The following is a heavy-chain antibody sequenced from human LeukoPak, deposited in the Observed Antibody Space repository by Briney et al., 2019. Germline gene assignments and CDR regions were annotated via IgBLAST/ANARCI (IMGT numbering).Heavy chain of an antibody. D-gene: IGHD1-26*01. Sequence: SETLSLTCTVSGGSISSSSYYWGWIRQPPGKGLEWIGSIYYSGSTYYNPSLKSRVTISVDTSKNQFSLKLSSVTAADTAVYYCAGSIVGATSWLAGLQNYYFDYWGQGTLVTVSS. CDR1: GGSISSSSYY. J-gene: IGHJ4*02. CDR2: IYYSGST. V-gene: IGHV4-39*07. CDR3: AGSIVGATSWLAGLQNYYFDY.